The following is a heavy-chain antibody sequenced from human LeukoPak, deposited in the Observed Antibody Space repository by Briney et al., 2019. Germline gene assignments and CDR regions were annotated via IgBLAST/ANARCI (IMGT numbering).Heavy chain of an antibody. Sequence: SETLSLTCTVSGGSISSSSYYWGWIRQPPGKGLEWIGYIYYSGSTNYNPSLESRVTISVDTSKNQFSLKLSSVTAADTAVYYCARAPGYYFDYWGQGTLVTVSS. V-gene: IGHV4-61*05. D-gene: IGHD3-10*01. J-gene: IGHJ4*02. CDR3: ARAPGYYFDY. CDR2: IYYSGST. CDR1: GGSISSSSYY.